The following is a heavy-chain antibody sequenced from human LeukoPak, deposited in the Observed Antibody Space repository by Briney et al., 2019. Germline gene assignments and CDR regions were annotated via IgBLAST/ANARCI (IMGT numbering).Heavy chain of an antibody. J-gene: IGHJ3*02. V-gene: IGHV3-66*01. CDR1: GFTVSSNY. CDR2: IYSGGST. D-gene: IGHD2-2*01. Sequence: PGGSLRLSCAASGFTVSSNYMSWVRQAPGKGLEWVSVIYSGGSTYYADSVKGRFTISRDNSKNTLYLQMNSLRAEDTAVYYCAKEVGEYCSSTSCYAFDIWGQGTMVTVSS. CDR3: AKEVGEYCSSTSCYAFDI.